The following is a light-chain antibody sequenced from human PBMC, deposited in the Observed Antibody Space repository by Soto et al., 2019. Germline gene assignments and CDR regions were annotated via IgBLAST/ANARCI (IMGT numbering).Light chain of an antibody. CDR3: HTWVTGIGV. J-gene: IGLJ3*02. Sequence: QLVLTQSPSASASLGDSVKLTCTLSSGNIGYAIAWQQQQPEKGPRYLMKLNSNGRHSKVDGIPDRFSGCSSGAERYLTLYSLQAEDESDYYWHTWVTGIGVFGGGTKLTVL. CDR2: LNSNGRH. CDR1: SGNIGYA. V-gene: IGLV4-69*01.